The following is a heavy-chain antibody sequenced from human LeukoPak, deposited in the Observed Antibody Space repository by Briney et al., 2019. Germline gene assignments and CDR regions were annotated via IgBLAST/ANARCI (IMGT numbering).Heavy chain of an antibody. J-gene: IGHJ4*02. CDR3: ARGEVGATTPGFDY. Sequence: KPSETLSLTCAVYGGSFSGYYWSWIRQPPGKGLEWIGEINHSRSTNYNPALKSRVTIAVDTSKNQFSLKLSSVTAADTAVYYCARGEVGATTPGFDYWGQGTLATVSS. CDR1: GGSFSGYY. CDR2: INHSRST. D-gene: IGHD1-26*01. V-gene: IGHV4-34*01.